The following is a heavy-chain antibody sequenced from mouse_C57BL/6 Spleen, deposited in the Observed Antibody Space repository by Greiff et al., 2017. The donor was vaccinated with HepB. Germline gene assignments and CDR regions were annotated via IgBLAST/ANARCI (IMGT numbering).Heavy chain of an antibody. CDR2: ISDGGSYT. Sequence: DVMLVESGGGLVKPGGSLKLSCAASGFTFSSYAMSWVRQTPEKRLEWVATISDGGSYTYYPDNVKGRFTISRDNAKNNLYLQMSHLKSEDTAMYYCARGRDYYYGSSYVDYFDYWGQGTTLTVSS. CDR3: ARGRDYYYGSSYVDYFDY. J-gene: IGHJ2*01. D-gene: IGHD1-1*01. CDR1: GFTFSSYA. V-gene: IGHV5-4*03.